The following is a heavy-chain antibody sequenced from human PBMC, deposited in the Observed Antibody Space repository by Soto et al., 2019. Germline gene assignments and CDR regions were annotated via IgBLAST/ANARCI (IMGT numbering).Heavy chain of an antibody. CDR1: GFTFSSYA. D-gene: IGHD5-18*01. CDR2: ISGSGGST. V-gene: IGHV3-23*01. Sequence: GGSLRLSCAASGFTFSSYAMSWVRQAPGKGLEWVSAISGSGGSTYYADSVKGRFTISRDNSENTLYLQMNSLRAEDTAVYYCAKLTARDYYYGMDVWGQGTTVTVSS. J-gene: IGHJ6*02. CDR3: AKLTARDYYYGMDV.